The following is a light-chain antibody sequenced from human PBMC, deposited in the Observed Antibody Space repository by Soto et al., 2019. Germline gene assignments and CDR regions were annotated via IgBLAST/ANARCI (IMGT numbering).Light chain of an antibody. CDR3: MQSLETPT. V-gene: IGKV2-28*01. J-gene: IGKJ3*01. CDR1: QSLLYSNGNNY. Sequence: DIVMTQSPLSLTVTPGEPASISCRSSQSLLYSNGNNYLDWYLQKPGQSPQPLVYTASNRASGVPDRFSGSGSGTDFTLQISRVEAEDVGVYYCMQSLETPTFGPGNKVDIK. CDR2: TAS.